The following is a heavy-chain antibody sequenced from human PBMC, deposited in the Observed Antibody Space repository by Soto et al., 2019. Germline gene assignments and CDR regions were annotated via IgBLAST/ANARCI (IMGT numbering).Heavy chain of an antibody. V-gene: IGHV1-69*08. J-gene: IGHJ6*02. CDR1: GGTFSSYT. CDR2: IIPILGIA. Sequence: QVQLVQSGAEVKKPGSSVKVSCKASGGTFSSYTISWVRQAPGQGLEWMGRIIPILGIANYAQKFQGRVKITEDKHTSKANMELSSMRSEDTAVYYCARDRVSSHYYYYGMDVWGQGTTVTVSS. CDR3: ARDRVSSHYYYYGMDV.